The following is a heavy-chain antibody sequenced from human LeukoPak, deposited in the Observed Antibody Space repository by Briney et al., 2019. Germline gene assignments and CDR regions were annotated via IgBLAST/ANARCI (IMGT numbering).Heavy chain of an antibody. CDR1: GFTFTTYA. CDR2: ISSDGRNE. Sequence: PGGCLRLSCAASGFTFTTYAMHWVRQAPGKGLEWVAVISSDGRNEIYADSVKGRFTISRDNSKNTLFLQMNSLRTEDTAVYYCARDPMADFDYWGQGTLVTVSS. V-gene: IGHV3-30*04. CDR3: ARDPMADFDY. D-gene: IGHD2-8*01. J-gene: IGHJ4*02.